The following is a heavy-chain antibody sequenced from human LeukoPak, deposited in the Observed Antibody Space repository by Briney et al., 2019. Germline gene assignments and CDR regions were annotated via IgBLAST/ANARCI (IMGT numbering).Heavy chain of an antibody. Sequence: GGSLRLSCAASGFTFSSYGMHWVRQAPGKGLEWVAVIWYDGSNKYYADSVKGRFTISRDNSKNTLYLQMNSLRAEDTAVYYCAKDRRREVVVPAAISGFDPWGQGILVTVSS. D-gene: IGHD2-2*01. CDR1: GFTFSSYG. J-gene: IGHJ5*02. CDR3: AKDRRREVVVPAAISGFDP. CDR2: IWYDGSNK. V-gene: IGHV3-33*06.